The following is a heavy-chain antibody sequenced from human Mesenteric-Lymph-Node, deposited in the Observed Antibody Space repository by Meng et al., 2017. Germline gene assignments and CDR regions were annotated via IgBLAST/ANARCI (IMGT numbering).Heavy chain of an antibody. CDR1: GFTFSNYW. V-gene: IGHV3-74*01. J-gene: IGHJ3*02. CDR3: ARAACFSTSCYMHDAFDI. D-gene: IGHD2-2*02. CDR2: IHSGGSST. Sequence: GESLKISCAASGFTFSNYWMHWVRQAPGKGLVWVSRIHSGGSSTNYADAVKGRFTISRDNAKNTLYLQMNSLRAEDTAVYFCARAACFSTSCYMHDAFDIWGQGTVVTVSS.